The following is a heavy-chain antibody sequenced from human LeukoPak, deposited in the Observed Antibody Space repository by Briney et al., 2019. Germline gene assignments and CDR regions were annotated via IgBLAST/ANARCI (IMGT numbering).Heavy chain of an antibody. CDR3: ARGLRRYYGSGNYYNNNNWFDP. CDR2: INHSGST. Sequence: PSETLSLTCAVYGGSFSGYYWSWIRQPPGKGLEWIGEINHSGSTNYNPSLKSRVTISVDTSKNQFSLKLSSVIAADTAVYYCARGLRRYYGSGNYYNNNNWFDPWGQGTLVTASS. D-gene: IGHD3-10*01. CDR1: GGSFSGYY. V-gene: IGHV4-34*01. J-gene: IGHJ5*02.